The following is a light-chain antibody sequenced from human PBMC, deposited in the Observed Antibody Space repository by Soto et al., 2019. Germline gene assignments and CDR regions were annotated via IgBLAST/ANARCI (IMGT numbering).Light chain of an antibody. CDR1: QSVSSN. CDR2: GAS. CDR3: QQYNNSPT. J-gene: IGKJ1*01. Sequence: EIVMTQSPATLSVSPGERATLSCRASQSVSSNLAWYQQKPGQAPRLLIYGASTRATGIPARFSGSGSGTDFILTISSLQSEDFAVYYCQQYNNSPTFGQGTKVDIK. V-gene: IGKV3D-15*01.